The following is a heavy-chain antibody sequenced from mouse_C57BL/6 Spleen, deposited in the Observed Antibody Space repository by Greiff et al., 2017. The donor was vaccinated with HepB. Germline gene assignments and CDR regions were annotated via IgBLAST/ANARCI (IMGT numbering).Heavy chain of an antibody. CDR2: IHPNSGST. J-gene: IGHJ4*01. V-gene: IGHV1-64*01. Sequence: QVQLKQPGAELVKPGASVKLSCKASGYTFTSYWMHWVKQRPGQGLEWIGMIHPNSGSTNYNEKFKSKATLTVDKSSSTAYMQLSSLTSEDSAVYYCARDGGLLRGAMDYWGQGTSVTVSS. CDR3: ARDGGLLRGAMDY. D-gene: IGHD2-3*01. CDR1: GYTFTSYW.